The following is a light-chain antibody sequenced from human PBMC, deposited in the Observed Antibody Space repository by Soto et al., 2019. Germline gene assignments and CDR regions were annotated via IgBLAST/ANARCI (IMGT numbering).Light chain of an antibody. CDR1: QSVSSK. V-gene: IGKV3-15*01. CDR3: QQYNNWPPWT. Sequence: EIVMTQSPATLSVSPGERATLSCRASQSVSSKLAWYQQKPGQAPRLLIYGASTRATGIPARFSGSGSGTEFTLTISSLQSEDFAVYYCQQYNNWPPWTFGQGTKVGI. J-gene: IGKJ1*01. CDR2: GAS.